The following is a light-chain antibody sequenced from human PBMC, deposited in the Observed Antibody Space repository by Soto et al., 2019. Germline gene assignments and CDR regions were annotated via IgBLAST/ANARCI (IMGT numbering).Light chain of an antibody. CDR1: SSNIGAGYD. V-gene: IGLV1-40*01. Sequence: QSVLTQPPSVSGAPGQRVTISCTGSSSNIGAGYDVQWYQQVPGTAPILLISNSINRPSGVPDRFSGSKSDTSASLAITGIQADDEADYYCQSYDRSLSGWVFGGGTKLTVL. CDR3: QSYDRSLSGWV. CDR2: NSI. J-gene: IGLJ3*02.